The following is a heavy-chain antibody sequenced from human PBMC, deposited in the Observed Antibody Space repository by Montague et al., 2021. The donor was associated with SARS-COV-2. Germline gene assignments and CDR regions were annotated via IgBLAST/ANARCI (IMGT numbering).Heavy chain of an antibody. CDR1: SGSISSHY. J-gene: IGHJ5*02. CDR3: ARAVTTGIDWFDP. CDR2: VNYGGST. D-gene: IGHD4-17*01. Sequence: SETLSLTCTVSSGSISSHYWGWIRQPPGKGLEWIGYVNYGGSTNYNPSLKSRVSISLDTSKNQFSLRLNSVTAADTAVHYCARAVTTGIDWFDPWGQGTLVIVSS. V-gene: IGHV4-59*11.